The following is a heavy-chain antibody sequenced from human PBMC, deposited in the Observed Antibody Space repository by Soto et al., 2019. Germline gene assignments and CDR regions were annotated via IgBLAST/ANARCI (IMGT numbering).Heavy chain of an antibody. D-gene: IGHD3-22*01. V-gene: IGHV4-34*01. CDR1: GGSFSGYY. J-gene: IGHJ5*02. CDR2: INHSGST. CDR3: ARGDTMIVVVTRKYNWFDP. Sequence: QVQLQQWGAGLLKPSETLSLTCAVYGGSFSGYYWSWIRQPPGKGLEWIGEINHSGSTNHNPSLKSRVTISVDTSKNQFSLKLSSVTAADTAVYYCARGDTMIVVVTRKYNWFDPWGQGTLVTVSS.